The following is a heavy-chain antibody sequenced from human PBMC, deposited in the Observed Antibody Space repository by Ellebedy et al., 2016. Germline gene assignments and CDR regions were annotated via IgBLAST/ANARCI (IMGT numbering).Heavy chain of an antibody. Sequence: GESLKISXKGSGYSFTSYWIGWVRQMPGKGLEWMGIIYPGDSDTRYSPSFQGQVTISADKSISTAYLQWSSLKASDTAMYYCARHLAEYQLLSPTDYWGQGTLVTVSS. V-gene: IGHV5-51*01. J-gene: IGHJ4*02. D-gene: IGHD2-2*01. CDR3: ARHLAEYQLLSPTDY. CDR1: GYSFTSYW. CDR2: IYPGDSDT.